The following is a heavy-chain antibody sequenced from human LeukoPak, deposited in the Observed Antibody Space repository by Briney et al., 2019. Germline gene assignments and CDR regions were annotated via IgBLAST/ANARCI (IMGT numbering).Heavy chain of an antibody. CDR1: GFTVSSDY. J-gene: IGHJ4*02. D-gene: IGHD2-8*01. CDR2: IYSGGSP. V-gene: IGHV3-53*01. CDR3: ARASKARMGFEY. Sequence: GGSLRLSCVVSGFTVSSDYMNWVRQAPGKGLEWVSVIYSGGSPYYADSVKGRFTISRDSSKNTLYLQMNSLRAEDTAVYYCARASKARMGFEYWGQGTLVTVSS.